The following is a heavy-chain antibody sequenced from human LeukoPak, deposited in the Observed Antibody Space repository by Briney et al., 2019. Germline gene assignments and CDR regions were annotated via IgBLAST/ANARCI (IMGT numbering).Heavy chain of an antibody. CDR1: GGSFSGYY. J-gene: IGHJ4*02. CDR3: ARGGWGSSNDY. CDR2: INHSGST. Sequence: SETLSLTCAVYGGSFSGYYWSWIRQPPGKGLEWIGEINHSGSTNYNPSLKSRVTISVDTSKNQFSLKLGSVTAADTAVYYCARGGWGSSNDYWGQGTLVTVSS. V-gene: IGHV4-34*01. D-gene: IGHD6-6*01.